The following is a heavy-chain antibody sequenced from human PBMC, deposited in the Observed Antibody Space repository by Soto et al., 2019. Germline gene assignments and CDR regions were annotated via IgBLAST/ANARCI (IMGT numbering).Heavy chain of an antibody. D-gene: IGHD3-10*01. J-gene: IGHJ4*02. CDR3: AREITGKFPN. CDR1: GYTFTSYD. Sequence: QVQLVQSGAEVKKPGASVKVSCKASGYTFTSYDINWVRQATGQGLEWMGWMNPNTGNTGYAQKFQGRVTMTRNTSTSTAYMALTSPRSADTAVYSRAREITGKFPNWGPGTLVTVSS. V-gene: IGHV1-8*01. CDR2: MNPNTGNT.